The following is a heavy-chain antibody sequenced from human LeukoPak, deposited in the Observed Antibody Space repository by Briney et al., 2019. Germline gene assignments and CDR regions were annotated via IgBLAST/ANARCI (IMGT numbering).Heavy chain of an antibody. CDR1: GFTFSSYA. CDR2: ISSNGGST. D-gene: IGHD6-19*01. V-gene: IGHV3-64D*09. CDR3: VKAASGWPQNPDY. Sequence: GGSLRLSCSASGFTFSSYAMHWARQAPGKGLEYVSAISSNGGSTYYADSVKGRFTISRDNSKNTLYLQMSSLRAEDTAVYYCVKAASGWPQNPDYWGQGTLVTVSS. J-gene: IGHJ4*02.